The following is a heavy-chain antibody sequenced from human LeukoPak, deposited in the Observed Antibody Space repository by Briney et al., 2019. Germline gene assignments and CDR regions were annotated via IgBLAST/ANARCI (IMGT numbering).Heavy chain of an antibody. CDR3: ARNVPTYYYYYMGV. J-gene: IGHJ6*03. CDR1: GYTFANYW. CDR2: IYPGDSDT. D-gene: IGHD2-2*01. V-gene: IGHV5-51*01. Sequence: GESLKISFKPSGYTFANYWIAWVRQMPGKGLEWMGIIYPGDSDTRYSPSFQGQVTISADKSISTAYLQWSSLEASDTAMYYCARNVPTYYYYYMGVWGKGTTVTVSS.